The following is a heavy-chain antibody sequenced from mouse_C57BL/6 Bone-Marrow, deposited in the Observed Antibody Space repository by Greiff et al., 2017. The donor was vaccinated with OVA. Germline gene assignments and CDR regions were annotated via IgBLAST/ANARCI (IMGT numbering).Heavy chain of an antibody. Sequence: EVKLMESGGGLVKPGGSLKLSCAASGFTFSDYGMHWVRQAPEKGLEWVAYISSGSSTLYYADTVKGRSTISRDNAKTTLFLQMTSLRSEDTAMYYCARPITTVVAMGPHWGQGTLVTVSA. J-gene: IGHJ3*01. V-gene: IGHV5-17*01. CDR1: GFTFSDYG. D-gene: IGHD1-1*01. CDR3: ARPITTVVAMGPH. CDR2: ISSGSSTL.